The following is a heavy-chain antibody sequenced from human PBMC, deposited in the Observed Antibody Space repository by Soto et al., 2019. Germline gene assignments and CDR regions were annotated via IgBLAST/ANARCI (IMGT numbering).Heavy chain of an antibody. D-gene: IGHD3-22*01. V-gene: IGHV4-30-4*01. CDR3: ARDDKYDTSGLVY. CDR2: INYSGTT. Sequence: SETLSLTCTVSGGSINSGDYYWSWIRQPPGKGMEWIGYINYSGTTYYNPSLRIRLSFSVDTSKNLFSLRLSSVTAADTAVYYCARDDKYDTSGLVYWGRETLVTVPS. CDR1: GGSINSGDYY. J-gene: IGHJ4*02.